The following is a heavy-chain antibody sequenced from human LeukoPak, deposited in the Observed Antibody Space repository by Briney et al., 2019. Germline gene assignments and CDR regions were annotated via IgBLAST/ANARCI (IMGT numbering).Heavy chain of an antibody. CDR3: VIDRRGACQYCPR. D-gene: IGHD2-8*02. CDR1: GFTFSSYS. J-gene: IGHJ4*02. Sequence: GASLRPSCAASGFTFSSYSMHWVRQAPGKGLEWVAVISYDGSNKYYAESVKGRFTISRDTSKNTLYLQMNSLRAEDTAVYYCVIDRRGACQYCPRWGEGTRVSVPS. CDR2: ISYDGSNK. V-gene: IGHV3-30-3*01.